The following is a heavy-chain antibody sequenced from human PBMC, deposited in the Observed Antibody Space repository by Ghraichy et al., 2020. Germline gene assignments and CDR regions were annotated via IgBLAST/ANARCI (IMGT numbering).Heavy chain of an antibody. J-gene: IGHJ5*02. D-gene: IGHD1-26*01. CDR1: GYTFTGYY. CDR2: INPNSGGT. CDR3: ARDSGSYYNWFDP. Sequence: ASAKVSCKASGYTFTGYYMHWVRQAPGQGLEWMGRINPNSGGTNYAQKFQGRVTMTRDTSISTAYMELSRLRSDDTAVYYCARDSGSYYNWFDPWGQGTLVTVSS. V-gene: IGHV1-2*06.